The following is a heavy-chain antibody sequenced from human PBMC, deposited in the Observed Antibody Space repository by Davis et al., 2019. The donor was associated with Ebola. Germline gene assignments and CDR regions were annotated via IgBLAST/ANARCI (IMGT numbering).Heavy chain of an antibody. CDR2: INHSGST. V-gene: IGHV4-34*01. CDR3: ARQPTVVSGYYFYYFDY. J-gene: IGHJ4*02. CDR1: GGSFSGYY. Sequence: PSETLSLTCAVYGGSFSGYYWSWIRQPPGKGLEWIGEINHSGSTNYNPSLKSRVTISVDTSKNQFSLKLSSVTAADTAVYYCARQPTVVSGYYFYYFDYWGQGTLVTVSS. D-gene: IGHD3-22*01.